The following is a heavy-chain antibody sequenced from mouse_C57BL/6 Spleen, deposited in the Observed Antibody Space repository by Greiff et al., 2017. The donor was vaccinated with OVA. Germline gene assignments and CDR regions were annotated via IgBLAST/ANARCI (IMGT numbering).Heavy chain of an antibody. V-gene: IGHV1-47*01. J-gene: IGHJ2*01. CDR2: FHPYNDDT. Sequence: VQLQESGAELVKPGASVKMSCKASGYTFTTYPIEWMKQNHGKSLEWIGNFHPYNDDTKYNEKFKGKATLTVEKSSSTVYLELSRLTSDDSAVYYCARGSKLGRDFDYWGQGTTLTVSS. CDR3: ARGSKLGRDFDY. CDR1: GYTFTTYP. D-gene: IGHD4-1*01.